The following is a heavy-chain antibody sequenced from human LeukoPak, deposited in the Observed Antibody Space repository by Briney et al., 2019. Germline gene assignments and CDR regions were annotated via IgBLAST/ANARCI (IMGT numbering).Heavy chain of an antibody. V-gene: IGHV3-23*01. CDR3: AKGPIVVMTD. CDR1: GDSISSSNY. J-gene: IGHJ4*02. D-gene: IGHD3-22*01. Sequence: PSETLSLTCTVSGDSISSSNYYWGWIRQPPGKGLEWVSTISGSGGSPYYADSVKGRFTISRDNSKNTLYLQMNSLRAEDTAVYYCAKGPIVVMTDWGQGTLVTVSS. CDR2: ISGSGGSP.